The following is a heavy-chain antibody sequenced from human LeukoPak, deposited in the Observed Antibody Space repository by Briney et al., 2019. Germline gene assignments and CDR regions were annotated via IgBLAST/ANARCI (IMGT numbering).Heavy chain of an antibody. CDR2: ISSSSSYI. CDR1: GFTFSSYS. Sequence: GGSQRLFCAASGFTFSSYSMNWVRQAPGKGLEWVSSISSSSSYIYYADSVKGRFTISRDNAKNSLYLQMNSLRAEDTAVYYCWGKGYSGSYSTHDTDIWGQGTMVTVSS. D-gene: IGHD1-26*01. CDR3: WGKGYSGSYSTHDTDI. V-gene: IGHV3-21*01. J-gene: IGHJ3*02.